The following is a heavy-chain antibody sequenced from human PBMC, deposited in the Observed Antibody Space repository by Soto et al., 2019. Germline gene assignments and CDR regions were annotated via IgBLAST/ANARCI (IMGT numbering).Heavy chain of an antibody. V-gene: IGHV3-48*02. CDR2: ISSSSSTI. D-gene: IGHD5-18*01. Sequence: PGGSLRLSCAASGFTFSSYSMNWVRQAPGKGLEWVSYISSSSSTIYYADSVKGRFTISRDNAKNSLYLQMNSLRDEDTAVYYCARVRGYSYGVYYYGMDVWGQGTMVTVSS. J-gene: IGHJ6*02. CDR3: ARVRGYSYGVYYYGMDV. CDR1: GFTFSSYS.